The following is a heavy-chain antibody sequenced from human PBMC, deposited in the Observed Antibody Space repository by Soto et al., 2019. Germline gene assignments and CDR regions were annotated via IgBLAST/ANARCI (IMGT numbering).Heavy chain of an antibody. CDR2: IYSRGDT. CDR3: AGIGEDVYYGMDV. CDR1: GGSMRSYY. D-gene: IGHD2-21*01. Sequence: SETLSLTXSVSGGSMRSYYWNWLRQPAGKGLEWIGRIYSRGDTNYNPSVKSRVTMSVDTSKNEFSLRLNSVTAADTAVYYCAGIGEDVYYGMDVWGQGTTVTVS. J-gene: IGHJ6*02. V-gene: IGHV4-4*07.